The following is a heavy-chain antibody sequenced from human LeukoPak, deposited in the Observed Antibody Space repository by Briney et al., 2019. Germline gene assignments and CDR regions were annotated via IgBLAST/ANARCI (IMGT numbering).Heavy chain of an antibody. J-gene: IGHJ6*04. V-gene: IGHV3-23*01. CDR1: EFTFSSHA. CDR3: AELGITMIGGV. Sequence: PGGSLRLSCAASEFTFSSHAMSWVRQAPGKGLEWVSIISGSGGVTYYADSVKGRFTISRDNSKNTLYLQMNSLRAEDTAVYYCAELGITMIGGVWGKGTTVTISS. CDR2: ISGSGGVT. D-gene: IGHD3-10*02.